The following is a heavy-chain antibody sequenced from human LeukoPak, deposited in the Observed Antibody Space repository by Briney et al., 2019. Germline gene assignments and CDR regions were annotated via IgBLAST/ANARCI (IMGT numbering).Heavy chain of an antibody. D-gene: IGHD1-26*01. CDR2: VHKSGST. CDR3: AREIVGAPTPGAY. Sequence: PGGSLRLSCAASGFTFSDYYMSWIRQPPGKGLEWIGEVHKSGSTNYYPSLQSRVTISIDKSKNQIALELTSVTAADTAVYYCAREIVGAPTPGAYWGQGILVTVSS. CDR1: GFTFSDYY. V-gene: IGHV4-34*01. J-gene: IGHJ4*02.